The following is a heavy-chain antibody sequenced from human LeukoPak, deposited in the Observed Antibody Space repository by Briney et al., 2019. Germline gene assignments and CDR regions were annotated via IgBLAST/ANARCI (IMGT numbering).Heavy chain of an antibody. Sequence: GGSLRLSCAASGFTFSDYYMSWIRQAPGKGLEGVSYISSSGSTIYYADSVKGRFNIPRDNAKNSLYLQMNSLRAEDTAVYYCARVHITMIGLPFDYWGQGTLVTVSS. CDR2: ISSSGSTI. J-gene: IGHJ4*02. V-gene: IGHV3-11*04. D-gene: IGHD3-22*01. CDR3: ARVHITMIGLPFDY. CDR1: GFTFSDYY.